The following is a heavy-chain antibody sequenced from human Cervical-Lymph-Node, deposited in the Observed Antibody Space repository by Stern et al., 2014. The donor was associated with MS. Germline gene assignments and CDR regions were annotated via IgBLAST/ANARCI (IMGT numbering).Heavy chain of an antibody. V-gene: IGHV4-31*03. CDR3: AREDDYGDFRGSSS. CDR1: GASISTDGYY. Sequence: MQLVESGPGLVKPSQTLSLTCTVSGASISTDGYYWTWIRQPPGKGLEWIGYIFHRESAYYNPSLKSRVTISLDRSKNQFSLKLSSVTAADTAVYYCAREDDYGDFRGSSSWGQGTLVTVSS. J-gene: IGHJ5*02. D-gene: IGHD4-17*01. CDR2: IFHRESA.